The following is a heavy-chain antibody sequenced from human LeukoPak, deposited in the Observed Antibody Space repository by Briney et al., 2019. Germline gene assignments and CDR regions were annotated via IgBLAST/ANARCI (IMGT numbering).Heavy chain of an antibody. D-gene: IGHD3-9*01. CDR1: GFTFSTYG. J-gene: IGHJ4*02. V-gene: IGHV3-23*01. CDR3: AKDSGVLRHFDWLSYFDY. Sequence: GGSLRLSCAASGFTFSTYGMSWVRQAPGKGLERVSTLSTSTTRTYYADSVKGRFTISRDNSKRTLYLQMNSLRAEDTAVYYCAKDSGVLRHFDWLSYFDYWGQGTLVTVSS. CDR2: LSTSTTRT.